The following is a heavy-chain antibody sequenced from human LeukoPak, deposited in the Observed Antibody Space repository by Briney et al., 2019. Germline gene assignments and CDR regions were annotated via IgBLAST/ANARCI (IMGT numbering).Heavy chain of an antibody. CDR1: GFTFGDYS. Sequence: GGSLRLSCKASGFTFGDYSMSWFRQAPGKGLEWVSSISSSSNFIYYADSVKGRFTISRDNAKSSLYLQMNSLGVEDTAVYYCATDFWSGYYDSSGYRHSDYWGQGTLVTVSS. CDR2: ISSSSNFI. V-gene: IGHV3-21*01. CDR3: ATDFWSGYYDSSGYRHSDY. J-gene: IGHJ4*02. D-gene: IGHD3-3*01.